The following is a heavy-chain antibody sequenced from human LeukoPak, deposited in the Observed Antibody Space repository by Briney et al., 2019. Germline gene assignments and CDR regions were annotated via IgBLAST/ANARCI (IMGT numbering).Heavy chain of an antibody. J-gene: IGHJ5*02. CDR2: IYYSGST. CDR3: ARQGYCSSTSCPQGWFDP. V-gene: IGHV4-39*01. Sequence: SETLSLTCTVSGGSISSSSYYWGWIRQPPGKGLEWIGSIYYSGSTYYNPSLKSRVTISVDTSKNQFSPKLSSVTAADTAVYYCARQGYCSSTSCPQGWFDPWGQGTLVTVSS. CDR1: GGSISSSSYY. D-gene: IGHD2-2*01.